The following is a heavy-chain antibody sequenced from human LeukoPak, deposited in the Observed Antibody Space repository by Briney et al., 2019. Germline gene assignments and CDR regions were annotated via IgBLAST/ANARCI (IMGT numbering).Heavy chain of an antibody. V-gene: IGHV4-31*03. J-gene: IGHJ5*02. Sequence: SETLSLTCTVSGGSISSGGYYWSWIRQHPGKGLEWIGYIYYSGSTYYNPTLKSRVTISVDTSKNQFSLKLSSVTAADTAVYYCAREGSTYWFDPWGQGTLVTVSS. D-gene: IGHD5/OR15-5a*01. CDR2: IYYSGST. CDR1: GGSISSGGYY. CDR3: AREGSTYWFDP.